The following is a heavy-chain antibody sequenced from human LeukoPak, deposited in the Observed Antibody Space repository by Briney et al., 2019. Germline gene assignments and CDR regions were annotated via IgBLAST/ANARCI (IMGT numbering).Heavy chain of an antibody. D-gene: IGHD5-12*01. CDR2: IYSSGST. V-gene: IGHV3-66*03. CDR1: GFTVSSNY. CDR3: ARDFSSPRVATILGAFDI. Sequence: GGSLRLSCAVSGFTVSSNYMSWVRQAPGKGLEWVSVIYSSGSTYYADSVKGRFTISRDNSKNTLYLQMNSLRAEDTAVYYCARDFSSPRVATILGAFDIWGQGTMVTVSS. J-gene: IGHJ3*02.